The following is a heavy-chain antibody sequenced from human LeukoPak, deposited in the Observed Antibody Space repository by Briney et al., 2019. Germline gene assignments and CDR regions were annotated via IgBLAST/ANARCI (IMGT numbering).Heavy chain of an antibody. Sequence: PGGSLRLSCAASGFTFSSYEMNWVRQAPGKGLEWVSYISSSGSTIYCADSVKGRFTISRDNAKNSLYLQMNSLRAEDTAVYYCALTGIAAGRRWLDPWGQGTLVTVSS. CDR1: GFTFSSYE. CDR2: ISSSGSTI. V-gene: IGHV3-48*03. CDR3: ALTGIAAGRRWLDP. J-gene: IGHJ5*02. D-gene: IGHD6-13*01.